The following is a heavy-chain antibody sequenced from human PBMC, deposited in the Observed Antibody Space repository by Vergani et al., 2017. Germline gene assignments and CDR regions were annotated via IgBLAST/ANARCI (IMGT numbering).Heavy chain of an antibody. CDR2: IIPIFGTA. CDR3: AGKGTGSSSSDYYYLDV. Sequence: QVQLVQSGDEVKKPGSSVKVSCKASGGTFSSYAISWVRQAPGQGLEWMGGIIPIFGTANYAQKFQGRVTITADESTSTAYMELSSLRSEDTAVYYCAGKGTGSSSSDYYYLDVWGKGTTVTVSS. J-gene: IGHJ6*03. V-gene: IGHV1-69*01. CDR1: GGTFSSYA. D-gene: IGHD6-6*01.